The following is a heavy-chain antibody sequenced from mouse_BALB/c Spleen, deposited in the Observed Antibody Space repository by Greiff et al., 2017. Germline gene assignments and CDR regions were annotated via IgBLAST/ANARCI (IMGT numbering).Heavy chain of an antibody. CDR2: ISNGGGST. CDR1: GFTFSSYT. Sequence: EVQLQESGGGLVQPGGSLKLSCAASGFTFSSYTMSWVRQTPEKRLEWVAYISNGGGSTYYPDTVKGRFTISRDNAKNTLYLQMSSLKSEDTAMYYCARQYYGSSPFAYWGQGTLVTVSA. D-gene: IGHD1-1*01. CDR3: ARQYYGSSPFAY. J-gene: IGHJ3*01. V-gene: IGHV5-12-2*01.